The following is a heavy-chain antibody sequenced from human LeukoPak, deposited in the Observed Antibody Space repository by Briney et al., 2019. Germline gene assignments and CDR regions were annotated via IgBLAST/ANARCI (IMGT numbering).Heavy chain of an antibody. V-gene: IGHV4-39*07. CDR1: GGSISSSSNY. CDR3: ARFKRGGGYNYHHYYYMDV. Sequence: PSETLSLTCTVSGGSISSSSNYWGWIRQPPGKGLEWIGSIYYSGSTYYNPSLKSRVTMSMDTSKNHFSLRLSSVTAADTAIYYCARFKRGGGYNYHHYYYMDVWGKGTTVTISS. CDR2: IYYSGST. J-gene: IGHJ6*03. D-gene: IGHD5-24*01.